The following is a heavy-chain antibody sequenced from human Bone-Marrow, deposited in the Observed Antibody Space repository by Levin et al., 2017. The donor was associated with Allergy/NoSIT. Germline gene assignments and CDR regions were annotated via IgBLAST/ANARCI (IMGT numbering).Heavy chain of an antibody. V-gene: IGHV7-4-1*02. Sequence: GGSLRLSCKASGYIFTDYAMTWVRQAPGQGLEWMGWINTRNGNPTYAQGFQGRFVFSLDTSVSTAYLQITSLNAEDTAIYYCARRVHQRLVPLEYWGQGTLVTVSS. J-gene: IGHJ4*02. CDR2: INTRNGNP. CDR3: ARRVHQRLVPLEY. CDR1: GYIFTDYA. D-gene: IGHD6-13*01.